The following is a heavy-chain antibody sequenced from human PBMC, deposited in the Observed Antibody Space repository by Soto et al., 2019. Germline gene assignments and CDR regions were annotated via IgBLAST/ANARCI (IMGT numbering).Heavy chain of an antibody. CDR2: ISGYNGYA. J-gene: IGHJ4*02. CDR3: ARGMTGDQLYPFDF. Sequence: QVQLVQSGAEVKKPGASVRVSCKASGYSFTSHGMNWVRQAPGQGLEWMGWISGYNGYAKYAQRFQGRVTMTTDTSSSTAYMELRSLRSDDTAVYYCARGMTGDQLYPFDFWGQGTLVTVSS. D-gene: IGHD4-17*01. CDR1: GYSFTSHG. V-gene: IGHV1-18*01.